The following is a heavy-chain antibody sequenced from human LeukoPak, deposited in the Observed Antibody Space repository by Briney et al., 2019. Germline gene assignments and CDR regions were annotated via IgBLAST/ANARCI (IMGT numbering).Heavy chain of an antibody. V-gene: IGHV4-39*07. Sequence: SETLSLTCTVSGDSFSSVTDYWAWIRQPPGKGLEWIASGDYSGGTYYNPSLESRVAISADMSKNQFSLKLTSVTGADTAVYYCARRWLWGYSSSSGGASDYWGQGTPVTVSS. CDR1: GDSFSSVTDY. CDR3: ARRWLWGYSSSSGGASDY. J-gene: IGHJ4*02. CDR2: GDYSGGT. D-gene: IGHD6-6*01.